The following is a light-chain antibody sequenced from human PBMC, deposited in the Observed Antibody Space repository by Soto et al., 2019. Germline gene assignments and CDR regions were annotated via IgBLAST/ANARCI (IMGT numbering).Light chain of an antibody. V-gene: IGLV2-23*01. CDR3: CSYAGSSTWV. Sequence: QSVLTQPASVSGSPGQSITISCTGTSSDVGSYNLVSWYQQHPGKAPKLMIYEGSKRPSGVSNRFSGSKSGNTASLTISGLQAEGEADYYCCSYAGSSTWVFGGGTKHTVL. CDR2: EGS. CDR1: SSDVGSYNL. J-gene: IGLJ3*02.